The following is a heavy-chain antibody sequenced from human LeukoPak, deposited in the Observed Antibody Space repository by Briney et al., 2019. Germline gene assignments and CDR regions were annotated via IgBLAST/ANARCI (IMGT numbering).Heavy chain of an antibody. V-gene: IGHV4-61*02. Sequence: SETLSLTCTVSGGSISSGSYHWSWIRQPAGKGLEWIGRIYTSGSTHYNPSLQSRVTISVDTSKNQVSLKLSSVTAADTAVYYCARGDYRNYEFPFDYWGQGTLVTVSS. CDR2: IYTSGST. CDR1: GGSISSGSYH. J-gene: IGHJ4*02. D-gene: IGHD4-11*01. CDR3: ARGDYRNYEFPFDY.